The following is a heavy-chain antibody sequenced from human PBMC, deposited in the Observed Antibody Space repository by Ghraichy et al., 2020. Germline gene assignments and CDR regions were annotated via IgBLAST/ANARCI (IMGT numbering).Heavy chain of an antibody. J-gene: IGHJ4*02. CDR3: ATDYYFDY. D-gene: IGHD2-21*02. CDR1: GFTFSSYA. V-gene: IGHV3-23*01. Sequence: GGYLRLSCAASGFTFSSYAMSWVRQAPGKGLEWVSSISGSGGSTYYADSVKGRFTISRDNSRNTLYLQMNSLRAEDTVVYYCATDYYFDYWGRGTLVTVSA. CDR2: ISGSGGST.